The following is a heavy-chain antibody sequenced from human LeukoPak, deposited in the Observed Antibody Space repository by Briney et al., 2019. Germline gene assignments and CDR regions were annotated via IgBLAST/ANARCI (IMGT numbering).Heavy chain of an antibody. CDR2: INHSGST. D-gene: IGHD2-2*01. V-gene: IGHV4-34*01. CDR1: GGSFSGYY. J-gene: IGHJ3*02. CDR3: ARGSGYCSSTSCPLSSAFDI. Sequence: SDTLSLTCAVYGGSFSGYYWSWIRQPPGKGLEWIGEINHSGSTNYNPSLKSRVTISVDTSKNQFSLKLSSVTAADTAVYYCARGSGYCSSTSCPLSSAFDIWGQGTMVTVSS.